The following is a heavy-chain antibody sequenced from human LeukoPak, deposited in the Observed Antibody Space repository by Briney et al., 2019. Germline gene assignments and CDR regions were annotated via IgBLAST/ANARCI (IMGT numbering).Heavy chain of an antibody. V-gene: IGHV3-23*01. CDR1: GFTFAIHA. D-gene: IGHD3-10*01. CDR3: AKDSYVSGRPLHTFDV. J-gene: IGHJ3*01. CDR2: ISGDGAST. Sequence: GGSLRLSCAASGFTFAIHAMTWVRQAPGKGLEWVSGISGDGASTHYAESVKGQFTISGDNSQNTLFLQMNSLRVEDTAIYYCAKDSYVSGRPLHTFDVWGQGTMVTVSS.